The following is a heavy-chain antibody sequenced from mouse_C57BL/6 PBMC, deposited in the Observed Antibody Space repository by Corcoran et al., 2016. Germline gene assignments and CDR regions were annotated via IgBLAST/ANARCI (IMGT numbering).Heavy chain of an antibody. V-gene: IGHV8-12*01. D-gene: IGHD2-4*01. CDR3: ARRDDYDRGYAMDY. CDR1: GFSLSTSGMG. CDR2: IYWDDDK. Sequence: QVTLKESGPGILQSSQTLSLTCSFSGFSLSTSGMGVSWIRQPSGKGLEWLAHIYWDDDKRYNPSLKSRLTISKDTSRNQVFLKITSVDTADIATYYCARRDDYDRGYAMDYWGQGTSVTVSS. J-gene: IGHJ4*01.